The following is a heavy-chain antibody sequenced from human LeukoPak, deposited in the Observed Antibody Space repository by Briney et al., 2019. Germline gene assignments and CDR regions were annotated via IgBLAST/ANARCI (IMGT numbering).Heavy chain of an antibody. CDR1: GGSISSSSYY. J-gene: IGHJ4*02. V-gene: IGHV4-39*07. D-gene: IGHD3-22*01. CDR2: IYYSGST. CDR3: AINAPISSGYYLLVGWSDY. Sequence: PSETLSLTCTVSGGSISSSSYYWGWIRQPPGKGLEWIGSIYYSGSTYYNPSLKSRVTISVDTSKNQFSLKLSSVTAADTAVYYCAINAPISSGYYLLVGWSDYWGQGTLVTVSS.